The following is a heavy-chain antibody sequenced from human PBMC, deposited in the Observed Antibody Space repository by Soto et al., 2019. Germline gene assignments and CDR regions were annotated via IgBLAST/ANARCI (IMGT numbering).Heavy chain of an antibody. CDR1: GYTFTSYG. V-gene: IGHV1-18*04. Sequence: QVQLVQSGAEVKKPGASVKVSCKASGYTFTSYGISWVRQAPGQGLEWMGWISAYNGNTNYAQKLQGRVNMTTDTSTSTAYMELRSLRSDDTAVYYCARVDAPYYYGSGSYSGANWFDPWGQGTLVTVSS. CDR3: ARVDAPYYYGSGSYSGANWFDP. D-gene: IGHD3-10*01. CDR2: ISAYNGNT. J-gene: IGHJ5*02.